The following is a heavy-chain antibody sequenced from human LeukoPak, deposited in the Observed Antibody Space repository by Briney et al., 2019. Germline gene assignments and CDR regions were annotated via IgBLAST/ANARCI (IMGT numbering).Heavy chain of an antibody. J-gene: IGHJ6*03. Sequence: GGSLRLSCAASGFTFCNYAVSWVRRAPGKGLEWVSAISGRGDNTYYADSVRGRFTISRDNSKNTLYLQMNSLRAEDTAVYYCARDTSAFLTGYYYMDVWGKGTTVTVSS. CDR3: ARDTSAFLTGYYYMDV. V-gene: IGHV3-23*01. CDR2: ISGRGDNT. D-gene: IGHD2-2*01. CDR1: GFTFCNYA.